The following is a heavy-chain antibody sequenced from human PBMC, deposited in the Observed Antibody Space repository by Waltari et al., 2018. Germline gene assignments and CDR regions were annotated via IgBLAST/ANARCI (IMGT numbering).Heavy chain of an antibody. CDR1: GYTFTGYH. CDR3: ARGTVEGGNSCFDY. CDR2: INPNSGGT. Sequence: QVQLVQSGAEVKKPGASVKVSCKASGYTFTGYHLHWVRQAPGQGLEWMAWINPNSGGTNYAQKVQGRVTVTSDTSISTVYMELSRLRSDDTAVYYCARGTVEGGNSCFDYWGQGTLVTASS. V-gene: IGHV1-2*02. J-gene: IGHJ4*02. D-gene: IGHD2-21*02.